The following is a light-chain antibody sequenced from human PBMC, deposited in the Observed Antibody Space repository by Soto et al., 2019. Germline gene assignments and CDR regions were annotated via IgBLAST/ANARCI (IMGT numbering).Light chain of an antibody. CDR3: QQYNNWPWT. CDR2: GAF. J-gene: IGKJ1*01. CDR1: QSMNTK. Sequence: EIVLTQSPGTLSVSPVEGVTLSCRASQSMNTKLAWYQQKPGQAPRLLIHGAFTRATGIPARFSGSGSGTEFTLTISTLQSEDFAVYYCQQYNNWPWTFGQGTKVDI. V-gene: IGKV3-15*01.